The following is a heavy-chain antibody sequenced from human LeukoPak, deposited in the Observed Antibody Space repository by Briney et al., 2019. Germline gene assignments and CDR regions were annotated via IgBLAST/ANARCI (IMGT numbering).Heavy chain of an antibody. CDR1: GYSISSGYY. J-gene: IGHJ4*02. Sequence: SETLSLTCTVSGYSISSGYYWGWIRQPPGKGLEWIGTIFHSGSTYYNPSLKSRVAISVDTSKNQFSLRLSSVTAADTAVYYCARVVASTSIDSWGQGTLVTVSS. V-gene: IGHV4-38-2*02. D-gene: IGHD2-15*01. CDR2: IFHSGST. CDR3: ARVVASTSIDS.